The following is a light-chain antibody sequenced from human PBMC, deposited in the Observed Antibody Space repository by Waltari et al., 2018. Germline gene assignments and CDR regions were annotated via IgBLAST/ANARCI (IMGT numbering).Light chain of an antibody. CDR1: QTIGNT. CDR2: RAS. Sequence: DIQMTQSPSTLSASVGDRATFSCRAGQTIGNTLAWYQQKPGEAPKLLIFRASSLASGVPARFSGSGYGTEFALTITSLQPEDFATYYCQQYSSLSGTFGQGTKLEIK. J-gene: IGKJ2*02. V-gene: IGKV1-5*03. CDR3: QQYSSLSGT.